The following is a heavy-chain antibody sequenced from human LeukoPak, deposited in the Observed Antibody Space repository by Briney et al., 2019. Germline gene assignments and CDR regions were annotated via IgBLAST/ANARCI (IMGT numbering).Heavy chain of an antibody. CDR1: GLTFSSSW. CDR2: INPDGNKK. Sequence: PGGSLRLSCAVSGLTFSSSWMDWVRQAPGKGLEWVASINPDGNKKYSADSVKGRFTISRDNAENSLYLQMNSLRVGDTAFYYCARDLAYSRLDYWGQGMLVTVSS. D-gene: IGHD5-18*01. CDR3: ARDLAYSRLDY. J-gene: IGHJ4*02. V-gene: IGHV3-7*01.